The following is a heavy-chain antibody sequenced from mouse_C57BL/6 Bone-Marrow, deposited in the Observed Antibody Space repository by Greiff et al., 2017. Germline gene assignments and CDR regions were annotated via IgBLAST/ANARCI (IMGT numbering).Heavy chain of an antibody. CDR3: ARGGRGLAD. D-gene: IGHD3-3*01. CDR2: INPYNGGT. Sequence: VKLKQSGPVLVKPGASVKMSCKASGYKFTDYYMNWVKQSHGKSLEWIGVINPYNGGTSYNQKFKGKATLTVDKSTSTAYSELNSLTSEESAVYYGARGGRGLADWGQGTLVTVAA. CDR1: GYKFTDYY. V-gene: IGHV1-19*01. J-gene: IGHJ3*01.